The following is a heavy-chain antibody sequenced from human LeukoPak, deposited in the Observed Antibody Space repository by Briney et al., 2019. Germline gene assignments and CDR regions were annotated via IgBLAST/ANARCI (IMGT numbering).Heavy chain of an antibody. J-gene: IGHJ4*02. Sequence: SGGSLRLSCSASGFTLKKYAMHWVRQAPGKGLEYVSAINSNGGRTYYADSVKGRFTISRDNSKNTLFLQMSSLRVEDTAVYYCVKDLYYDNSGYYSGAFDYWGQGTLVTVSS. D-gene: IGHD3-22*01. CDR1: GFTLKKYA. CDR3: VKDLYYDNSGYYSGAFDY. V-gene: IGHV3-64D*06. CDR2: INSNGGRT.